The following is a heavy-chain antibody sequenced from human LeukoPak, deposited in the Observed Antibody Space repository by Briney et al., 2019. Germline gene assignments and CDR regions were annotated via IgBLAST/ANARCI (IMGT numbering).Heavy chain of an antibody. D-gene: IGHD3-10*01. J-gene: IGHJ4*02. V-gene: IGHV4-31*03. CDR1: GGSISSNSYY. Sequence: PSETLSLTCTVSGGSISSNSYYWSWIRQHPGKGLEWIGCIYYTGSTYHNPSLKSRITLSVDTSKNQFSLKLSSVTAADTAVYYCARAPRMVRGIIAYDFDSWGQGTLVTVSS. CDR2: IYYTGST. CDR3: ARAPRMVRGIIAYDFDS.